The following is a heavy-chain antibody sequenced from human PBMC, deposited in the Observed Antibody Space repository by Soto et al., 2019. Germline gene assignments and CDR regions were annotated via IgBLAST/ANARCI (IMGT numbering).Heavy chain of an antibody. V-gene: IGHV3-9*01. CDR3: AKDADDYGDSNIDH. CDR2: ISWNSGSR. D-gene: IGHD4-17*01. J-gene: IGHJ4*02. CDR1: GFTFDNFG. Sequence: EVQLVESGGGSIQPGRSLRLSCAASGFTFDNFGMHWVRQVPGKGLEWVSSISWNSGSRGYADSVKGRFTISRDNARNSLYLEMKSLRDEDTALYYCAKDADDYGDSNIDHWGQGAQVTVSS.